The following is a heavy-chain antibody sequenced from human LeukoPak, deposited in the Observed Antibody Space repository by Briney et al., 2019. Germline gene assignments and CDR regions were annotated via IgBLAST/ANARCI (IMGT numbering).Heavy chain of an antibody. CDR2: ISNSSNTI. J-gene: IGHJ4*02. V-gene: IGHV3-48*01. Sequence: GVSLRLSCAASVFTFNNYNINGVRQSPGKVLECVSYISNSSNTIYYADSVERRFTISRDNAKNSLYLQMSSMRAEDTAVYYCARGRDYDSSGYQLDYWGQGTLVTVSS. CDR3: ARGRDYDSSGYQLDY. D-gene: IGHD3-22*01. CDR1: VFTFNNYN.